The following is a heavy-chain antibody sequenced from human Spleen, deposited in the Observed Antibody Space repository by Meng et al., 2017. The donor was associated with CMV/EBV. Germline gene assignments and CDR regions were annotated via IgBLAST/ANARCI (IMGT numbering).Heavy chain of an antibody. J-gene: IGHJ5*02. CDR3: ARVASYRSVVPAAIMAWFDP. D-gene: IGHD2-2*01. V-gene: IGHV1-69*06. CDR1: SYA. Sequence: SYAISWVRQAPGQGLEWMGGIIPIFGTANYAQKFQGRVTITADKSTSTAYVELSSLRSEDTAVYYCARVASYRSVVPAAIMAWFDPWGQGTLVTVSS. CDR2: IIPIFGTA.